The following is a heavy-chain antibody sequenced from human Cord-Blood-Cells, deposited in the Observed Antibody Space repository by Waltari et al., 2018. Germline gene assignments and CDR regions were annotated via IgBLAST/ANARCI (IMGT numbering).Heavy chain of an antibody. V-gene: IGHV4-38-2*02. CDR1: GYSISSGYY. J-gene: IGHJ3*02. CDR3: ARDDRGSREADDAFDI. D-gene: IGHD3-10*01. CDR2: IYHSGST. Sequence: QVQLQESGPGLVKPSETLSLTCTVSGYSISSGYYWGWIRQPPGKGLEWIGSIYHSGSTYYNPSLKRRVTISVDTSKNQCSLKLSSVTAADTAVYYCARDDRGSREADDAFDIWGQGTMVTVSS.